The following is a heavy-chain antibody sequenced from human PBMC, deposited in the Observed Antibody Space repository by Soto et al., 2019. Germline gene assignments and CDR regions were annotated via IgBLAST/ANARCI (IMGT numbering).Heavy chain of an antibody. CDR2: IIPIFGTA. CDR3: AGIVVVVAATSNYYYYGMDV. J-gene: IGHJ6*02. V-gene: IGHV1-69*13. CDR1: GGTFSSYA. D-gene: IGHD2-15*01. Sequence: SVKVSCKASGGTFSSYAISWVRQAPGQGLEWMGGIIPIFGTANYAQKFQGRVTITADESTSTAYMELSSLRSEDTAVYYCAGIVVVVAATSNYYYYGMDVWGQGTTVTVSS.